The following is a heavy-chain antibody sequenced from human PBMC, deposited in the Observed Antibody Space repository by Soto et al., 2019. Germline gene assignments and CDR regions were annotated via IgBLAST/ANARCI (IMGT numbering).Heavy chain of an antibody. CDR2: ISYDGSNK. CDR3: ARDWGRRELLPLYSFDY. J-gene: IGHJ4*02. Sequence: GGSLRLSCAASGFTFSSYAMHWVRQAPGKGLEWVAVISYDGSNKYYADSVKGRFTISRDNSKNTLYLQMNSLRAEDTAVYYCARDWGRRELLPLYSFDYWGQGTLVTVYS. D-gene: IGHD1-26*01. CDR1: GFTFSSYA. V-gene: IGHV3-30-3*01.